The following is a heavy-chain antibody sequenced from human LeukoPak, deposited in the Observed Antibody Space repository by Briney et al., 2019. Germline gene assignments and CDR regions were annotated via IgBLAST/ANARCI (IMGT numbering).Heavy chain of an antibody. V-gene: IGHV4-4*07. CDR2: IYTSGST. CDR1: GGSISSYY. D-gene: IGHD1-26*01. CDR3: ARGQYSGSHAVSPFDY. Sequence: SETLSLTCTVSGGSISSYYWSWIRQPAGKGLEWIGRIYTSGSTNYNPSLKSRVTMSVDTSKNQFSLKLSSVTAADTAVYYCARGQYSGSHAVSPFDYWGQGTLVTVSS. J-gene: IGHJ4*02.